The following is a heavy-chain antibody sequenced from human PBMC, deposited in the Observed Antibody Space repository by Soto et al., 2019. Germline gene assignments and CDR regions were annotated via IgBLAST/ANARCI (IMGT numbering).Heavy chain of an antibody. CDR2: IYYSGST. D-gene: IGHD1-26*01. J-gene: IGHJ4*02. Sequence: SETLSLTCTVSGGSISSSSYYWGWIRQPPGKGLEWIGSIYYSGSTYYNPSLKSRVTISVDTSKNQFSLKLSSVTAADTAVYYCARLVVGNYYGFVYWGQGTLVTVSS. CDR3: ARLVVGNYYGFVY. V-gene: IGHV4-39*01. CDR1: GGSISSSSYY.